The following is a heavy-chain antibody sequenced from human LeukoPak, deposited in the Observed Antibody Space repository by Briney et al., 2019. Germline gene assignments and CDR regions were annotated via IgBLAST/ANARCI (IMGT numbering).Heavy chain of an antibody. CDR2: INAGNGNT. CDR1: GYTFTSYA. D-gene: IGHD6-19*01. V-gene: IGHV1-3*03. CDR3: AREDSSGWYGDAFDI. Sequence: ASVKVSCKASGYTFTSYAMHWVRQAPGQRLEWMGWINAGNGNTKYSQEFQGRVTITRDTSASTAYMELSSLRSEDMAVYYCAREDSSGWYGDAFDIWGQGTMVTVSS. J-gene: IGHJ3*02.